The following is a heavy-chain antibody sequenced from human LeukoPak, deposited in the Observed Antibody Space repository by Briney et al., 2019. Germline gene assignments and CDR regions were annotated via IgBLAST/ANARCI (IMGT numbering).Heavy chain of an antibody. Sequence: SETLSLTCAVYGGSFSGYYWSWIRQPPGKGLEWIGEINHSGSTNYNPSLKSRVTISVDTSKNQFSLKLSSVTAADTAVYYCARVRRGGRYYYVSSGYLDYWGQGTLVTVSS. CDR1: GGSFSGYY. V-gene: IGHV4-34*01. J-gene: IGHJ4*02. CDR2: INHSGST. D-gene: IGHD3-22*01. CDR3: ARVRRGGRYYYVSSGYLDY.